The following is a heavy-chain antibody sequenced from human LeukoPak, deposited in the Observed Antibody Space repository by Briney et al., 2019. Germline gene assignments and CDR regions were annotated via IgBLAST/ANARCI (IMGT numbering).Heavy chain of an antibody. CDR1: GYTITGYY. J-gene: IGHJ4*02. Sequence: VASVTVSCKDSGYTITGYYMHWVRQAPGQGLEWMGWINPNSGGTNYAQKFQGRVTMTRDTSISTAYMEMSRLRSDDTAVYYCAGSYCGGDNYLDYEGQGTGLIVSA. CDR3: AGSYCGGDNYLDY. CDR2: INPNSGGT. D-gene: IGHD2-21*02. V-gene: IGHV1-2*02.